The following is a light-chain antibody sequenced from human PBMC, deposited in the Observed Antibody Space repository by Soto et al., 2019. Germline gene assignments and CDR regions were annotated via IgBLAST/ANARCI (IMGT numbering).Light chain of an antibody. Sequence: QSVLTQPPSASGTPGQRVTISCSGSNSNIGRTTVNWYQQLPGTAPKLLIYIDNQRPSGVPARFSGSKSGTSDSLAITGLQYEDEATYYCATWDDSRNGPVFGGGTKVTVL. CDR2: IDN. J-gene: IGLJ2*01. CDR1: NSNIGRTT. V-gene: IGLV1-44*01. CDR3: ATWDDSRNGPV.